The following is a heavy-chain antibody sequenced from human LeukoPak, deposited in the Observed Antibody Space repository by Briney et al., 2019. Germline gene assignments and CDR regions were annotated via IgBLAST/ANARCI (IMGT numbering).Heavy chain of an antibody. D-gene: IGHD3-9*01. Sequence: SETLSLTCTVSGGSISSYYWSWIRQPAGKGLEWIGRIYTSGSTNYNPSLKSRVTMSVDTSKNQFSLKLSSVTAADTAVYYCARGVDTVTYNWFDPWGQGTLVTVSS. J-gene: IGHJ5*02. CDR2: IYTSGST. CDR1: GGSISSYY. V-gene: IGHV4-4*07. CDR3: ARGVDTVTYNWFDP.